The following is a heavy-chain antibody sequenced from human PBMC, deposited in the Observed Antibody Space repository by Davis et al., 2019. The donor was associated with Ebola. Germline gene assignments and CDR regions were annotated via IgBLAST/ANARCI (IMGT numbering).Heavy chain of an antibody. Sequence: SETLSLTCAVYGGSFSGYYWSWIRQPPGKGLEWIGEINHSESTNYNPSLKSRVTISVDTSKNQFSLKLSSVTAADTAVYYCARGYSSSGGWFDPWGQGTLVTVSS. CDR2: INHSEST. CDR1: GGSFSGYY. J-gene: IGHJ5*02. CDR3: ARGYSSSGGWFDP. V-gene: IGHV4-34*01. D-gene: IGHD6-6*01.